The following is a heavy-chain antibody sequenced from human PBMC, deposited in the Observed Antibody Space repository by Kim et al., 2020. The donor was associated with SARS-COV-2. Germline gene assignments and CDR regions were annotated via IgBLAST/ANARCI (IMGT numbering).Heavy chain of an antibody. CDR3: SRLVKAPRWYFDL. D-gene: IGHD3-22*01. CDR2: IYYTGST. J-gene: IGHJ2*01. V-gene: IGHV4-39*01. CDR1: GGSISSSNYY. Sequence: SETLSLTCTVSGGSISSSNYYWGWIRQPPGKGLEWIGNIYYTGSTYYNPSLQSRVTISVDTSKNQFSLKLSSVTASDTAVYYCSRLVKAPRWYFDLWGRGTLVTVSS.